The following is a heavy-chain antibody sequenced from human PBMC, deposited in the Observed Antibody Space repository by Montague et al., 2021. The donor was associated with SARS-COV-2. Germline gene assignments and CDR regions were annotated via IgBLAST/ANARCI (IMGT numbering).Heavy chain of an antibody. J-gene: IGHJ3*02. CDR2: IYWDDDK. V-gene: IGHV2-5*05. CDR3: AHRRGLLLSDAFDI. Sequence: PALVKPTQTLTLTCTFSGFSLSTSGVGVGWIRQPPGKALEWLALIYWDDDKRYGPSPKSRLTITKDTSKNQVVLTMTNMDPVDTATYYCAHRRGLLLSDAFDIWGQGTMVTVSS. D-gene: IGHD1-26*01. CDR1: GFSLSTSGVG.